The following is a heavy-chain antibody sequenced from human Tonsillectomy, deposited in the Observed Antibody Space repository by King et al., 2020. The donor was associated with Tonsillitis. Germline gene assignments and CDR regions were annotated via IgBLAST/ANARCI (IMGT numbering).Heavy chain of an antibody. CDR3: ANPGFGMVTAPLDH. D-gene: IGHD2-21*02. J-gene: IGHJ4*02. CDR1: GLTFSSNV. CDR2: ISDNTGST. Sequence: VQLVESGGGLVQPGGSLRLSCAASGLTFSSNVMIWVRQAPGKGLEWVSSISDNTGSTYYADSVKGRFTISRDNSKNTLYLQMNSLRAEDTAVYYCANPGFGMVTAPLDHGGQGTLVTVSS. V-gene: IGHV3-23*04.